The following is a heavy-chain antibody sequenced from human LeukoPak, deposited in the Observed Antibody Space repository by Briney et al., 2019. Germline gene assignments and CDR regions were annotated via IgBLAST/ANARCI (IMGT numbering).Heavy chain of an antibody. CDR3: AREDPHYYYGMDV. Sequence: ASVKVSCKASGYTFTSYAMHWVRQAPGQRLGWMGWINAGNGNTKYSQKFQGRVTITRDTSASAAYMELSSLRSEDTAVYYCAREDPHYYYGMDVWGQGTTVTVSS. CDR1: GYTFTSYA. CDR2: INAGNGNT. J-gene: IGHJ6*02. V-gene: IGHV1-3*01.